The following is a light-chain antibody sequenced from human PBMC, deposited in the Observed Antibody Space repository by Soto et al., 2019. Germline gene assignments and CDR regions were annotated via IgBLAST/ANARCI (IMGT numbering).Light chain of an antibody. Sequence: EIGMTQSPSTLSLSPGERATRSCRASQSLTTDLAWYQQKPGQPPRLLIYGASTRDTDFPARFSGSGSGTEFTLTISILQSEDSAVYYCQQYTHWPRTFGQGTKVYIQ. CDR1: QSLTTD. V-gene: IGKV3-15*01. CDR3: QQYTHWPRT. J-gene: IGKJ1*01. CDR2: GAS.